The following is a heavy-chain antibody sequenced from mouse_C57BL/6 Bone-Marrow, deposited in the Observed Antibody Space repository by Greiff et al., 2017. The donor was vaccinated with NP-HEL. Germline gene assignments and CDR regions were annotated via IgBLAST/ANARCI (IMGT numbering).Heavy chain of an antibody. CDR1: GYTFTSYW. D-gene: IGHD2-5*01. J-gene: IGHJ3*01. Sequence: VQLQQPGAELVRPGSSVKLSCKASGYTFTSYWMDWVKQRPGQGLEWIGNIYPSDSETHYNQKFKDKATLTVDKSSSTAYMQLSSLTSEDSAVYYCARSSNSLAYWGKGTLVTVSA. CDR3: ARSSNSLAY. V-gene: IGHV1-61*01. CDR2: IYPSDSET.